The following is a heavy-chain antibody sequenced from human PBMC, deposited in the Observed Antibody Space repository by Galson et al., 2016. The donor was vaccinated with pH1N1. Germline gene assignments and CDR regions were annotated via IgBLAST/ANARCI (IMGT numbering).Heavy chain of an antibody. J-gene: IGHJ3*02. CDR2: VNPGGSTI. CDR1: GSSFTRYW. CDR3: ARQYDFGDYRGDAFAI. Sequence: QSRAEVTKPGESLKISCKASGSSFTRYWIAWVRQVPGKGLEWVGVVNPGGSTIRYSPPFQGQVTISSDKSINTAYLQWISLKASDTATYYCARQYDFGDYRGDAFAIWGQGTMVIVSS. D-gene: IGHD4-17*01. V-gene: IGHV5-51*03.